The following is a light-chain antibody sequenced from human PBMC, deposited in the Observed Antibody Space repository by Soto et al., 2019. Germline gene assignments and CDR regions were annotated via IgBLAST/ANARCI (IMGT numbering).Light chain of an antibody. Sequence: EIVMTQSPANLSVSPGERATLSCRASQSVSIHLAWYQQKHGQAPRLIIHGATTRATAIPARFSGCGSGTEFTLTISSMQSEDFAVFYCQQYNNWSRTFGQGTKVEIK. V-gene: IGKV3-15*01. J-gene: IGKJ1*01. CDR1: QSVSIH. CDR3: QQYNNWSRT. CDR2: GAT.